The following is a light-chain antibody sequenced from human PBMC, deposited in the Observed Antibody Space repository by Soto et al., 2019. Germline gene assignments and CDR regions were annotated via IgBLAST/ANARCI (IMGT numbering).Light chain of an antibody. CDR2: DAS. CDR3: QHYKSYPWT. J-gene: IGKJ1*01. Sequence: IQMTQSPSTLSASVGDRVTITCRASQSISYWLAWYQQKPGKAPKLLIHDASTLLSGVPSRFSGSGSGTEFTLPIGSLQPDDFATYYCQHYKSYPWTFGQGTKV. CDR1: QSISYW. V-gene: IGKV1-5*01.